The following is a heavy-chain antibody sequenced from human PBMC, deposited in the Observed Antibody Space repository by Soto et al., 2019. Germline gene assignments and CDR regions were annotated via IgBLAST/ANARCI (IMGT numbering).Heavy chain of an antibody. V-gene: IGHV3-73*01. CDR1: GFTFSGSA. CDR3: TRQEWDYDILTGYYNGKNWFDP. D-gene: IGHD3-9*01. J-gene: IGHJ5*02. Sequence: GGSLRLSCAASGFTFSGSAMHWVRQASGKGLEWVGRIRSKANSYATAYAASVKGRFTISIDDSKNTAYLQMNSLKTEDTAVYYCTRQEWDYDILTGYYNGKNWFDPWGQGTLVTVSS. CDR2: IRSKANSYAT.